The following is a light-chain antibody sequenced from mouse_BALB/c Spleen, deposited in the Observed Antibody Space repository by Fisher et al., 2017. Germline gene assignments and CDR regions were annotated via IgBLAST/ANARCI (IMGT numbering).Light chain of an antibody. CDR2: DTS. V-gene: IGKV4-55*01. Sequence: IVLTQTPAIMSASLGEKVTMTCSASSSVSYMYWYQQKPGSSPRLLIYDTSKLASGVPARFSGSGSGTSYSLTIGTMEAEDVATYYCQQGSSIPLTFGAGTKLELK. J-gene: IGKJ5*01. CDR1: SSVSY. CDR3: QQGSSIPLT.